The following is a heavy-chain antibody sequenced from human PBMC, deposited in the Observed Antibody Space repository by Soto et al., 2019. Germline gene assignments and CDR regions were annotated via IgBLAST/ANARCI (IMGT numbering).Heavy chain of an antibody. CDR1: GYTFTSYG. V-gene: IGHV1-18*01. Sequence: QVQLVQSGAEVKKPGASVKVSCKASGYTFTSYGISWVRQAPGQGLEWMGGISAYNGNTNYAQKLQGRVTMTTDTSTSTAYMKLRSLRSDDTAVYYCARNFWSGYYLLYYYGMDVWGQGTTVTVSS. J-gene: IGHJ6*02. D-gene: IGHD3-3*01. CDR3: ARNFWSGYYLLYYYGMDV. CDR2: ISAYNGNT.